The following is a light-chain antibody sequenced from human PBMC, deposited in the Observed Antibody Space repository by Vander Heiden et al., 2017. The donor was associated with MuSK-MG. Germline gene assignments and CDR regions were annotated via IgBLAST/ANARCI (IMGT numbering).Light chain of an antibody. CDR3: VTWDSTLNAGV. CDR2: DNT. V-gene: IGLV1-51*01. CDR1: TSNIGHNV. Sequence: QSMLTQPPSMSTALGQRVTISCYGSTSNIGHNVVSWYQQLPRTAPKLLVFDNTQRPSGSPDRFSGSKYGTSATLGITGLQTADEADYYCVTWDSTLNAGVFGGGTKLTVL. J-gene: IGLJ3*02.